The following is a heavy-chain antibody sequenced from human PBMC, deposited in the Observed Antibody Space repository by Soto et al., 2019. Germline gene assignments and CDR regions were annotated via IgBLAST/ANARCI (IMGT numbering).Heavy chain of an antibody. CDR1: GGSINSSSYF. CDR2: IYYSGST. V-gene: IGHV4-39*01. Sequence: SETLSLTCSVSGGSINSSSYFWGWVRQPPGKGLEWIGSIYYSGSTYYNPSLRSRVTISVDTSKNQFSLKLSSVTAADTAVFYCARHSSSGSRNCFDPWGQGTLVTVSS. D-gene: IGHD6-25*01. J-gene: IGHJ5*02. CDR3: ARHSSSGSRNCFDP.